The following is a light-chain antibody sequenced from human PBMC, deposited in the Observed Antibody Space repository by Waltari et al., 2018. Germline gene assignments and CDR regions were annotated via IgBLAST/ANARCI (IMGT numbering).Light chain of an antibody. CDR2: SNN. CDR3: AAWDDSLNGVV. V-gene: IGLV1-44*01. Sequence: QSVLTQPPSASGTTGQRVTISCSRTSSNIGRTPVNWYQQRPGTAPKLPIYSNNQRPSGVPDRFSGSKSGTSASLAISGLQSEDEADYYCAAWDDSLNGVVFGGGTKLTVL. CDR1: SSNIGRTP. J-gene: IGLJ2*01.